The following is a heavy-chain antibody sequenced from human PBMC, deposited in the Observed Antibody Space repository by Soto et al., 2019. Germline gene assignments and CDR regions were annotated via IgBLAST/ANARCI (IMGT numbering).Heavy chain of an antibody. Sequence: GGSPRLSCAASGFTFSSYGMHWVRQAPGKGLEWVAVISYDGSNKYYADSVKGRFTISRDNSKNTLYLQMNSLRAEDTAVYYCAKEGYYGYYFDYWGQGTLVTVSS. V-gene: IGHV3-30*18. CDR2: ISYDGSNK. J-gene: IGHJ4*02. CDR1: GFTFSSYG. D-gene: IGHD3-22*01. CDR3: AKEGYYGYYFDY.